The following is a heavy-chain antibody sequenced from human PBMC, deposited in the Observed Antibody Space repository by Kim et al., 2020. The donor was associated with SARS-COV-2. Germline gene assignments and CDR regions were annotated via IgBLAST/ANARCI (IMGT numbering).Heavy chain of an antibody. V-gene: IGHV3-7*03. CDR1: GFTFSSYW. CDR3: ARGPLHYDILTGDV. D-gene: IGHD3-9*01. J-gene: IGHJ6*02. CDR2: IKQDGSEK. Sequence: GGSLRLSCAASGFTFSSYWMSWVRQAPGKGLEWVANIKQDGSEKYYVDSVKGRFTISRDNAKNSLYLQMNSLRAEDTAVYYCARGPLHYDILTGDVWGQGTTVTVSS.